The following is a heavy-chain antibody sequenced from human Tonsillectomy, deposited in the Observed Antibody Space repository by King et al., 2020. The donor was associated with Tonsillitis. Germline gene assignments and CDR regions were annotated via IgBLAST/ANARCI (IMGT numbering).Heavy chain of an antibody. V-gene: IGHV3-23*03. CDR3: AKEEGYWSGGNCYGHFDY. D-gene: IGHD2-15*01. J-gene: IGHJ4*02. Sequence: VQLVESGGGLVQPGGSLRLSCAASGFTFSSYAMSWVRQAPGKGLEWVSVIYSGGSSTYYADSVKGRFTISRDNSKSTLYLQMNILRAEDTAVYYWAKEEGYWSGGNCYGHFDYWGQGTLVTVSS. CDR2: IYSGGSST. CDR1: GFTFSSYA.